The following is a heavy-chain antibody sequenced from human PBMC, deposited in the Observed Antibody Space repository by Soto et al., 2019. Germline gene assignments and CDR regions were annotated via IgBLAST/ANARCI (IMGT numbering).Heavy chain of an antibody. CDR3: AKNGDYSYYDAMDV. CDR1: GFTFSDYF. D-gene: IGHD4-17*01. Sequence: QVQLVESGGGLVKPGGSLRLSCAASGFTFSDYFMSWIRQAPGKGPEWISHISSSSISTNYADSVKGRFTISRDNAKNSLYLEMTSLTAEDTAIYYCAKNGDYSYYDAMDVWGQGTTVSVSS. J-gene: IGHJ6*02. V-gene: IGHV3-11*06. CDR2: ISSSSIST.